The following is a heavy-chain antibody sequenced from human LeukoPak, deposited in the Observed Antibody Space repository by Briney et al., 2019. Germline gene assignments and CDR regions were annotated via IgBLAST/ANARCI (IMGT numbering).Heavy chain of an antibody. CDR2: MNPNSGNT. D-gene: IGHD3-16*01. Sequence: ASVKVSCKASGYTFSNYDIKWVRQATGQGLEWMGRMNPNSGNTDYAQKFQGRVTMTRNTSISTAYMELSSLTSEDTAMYYCARRGKGLGYYMDVWGKGTTVTISS. CDR3: ARRGKGLGYYMDV. J-gene: IGHJ6*03. V-gene: IGHV1-8*01. CDR1: GYTFSNYD.